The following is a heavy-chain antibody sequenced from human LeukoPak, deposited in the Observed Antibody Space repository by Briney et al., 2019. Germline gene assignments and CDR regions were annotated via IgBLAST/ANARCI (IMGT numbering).Heavy chain of an antibody. J-gene: IGHJ4*02. CDR2: IYSSGST. D-gene: IGHD3-10*01. CDR1: GGSIRGYF. CDR3: ARHYDSGSYPLDF. V-gene: IGHV4-59*08. Sequence: SETLSLTCIVSGGSIRGYFWSWIRQPPGKGLEWIGHIYSSGSTTYTPSLQGRVTISLDTSKNQFSLKLSSVTAADTAVYYCARHYDSGSYPLDFWGQGTLVTVSS.